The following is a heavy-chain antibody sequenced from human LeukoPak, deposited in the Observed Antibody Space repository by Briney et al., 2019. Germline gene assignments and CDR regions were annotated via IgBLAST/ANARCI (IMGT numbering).Heavy chain of an antibody. D-gene: IGHD2-2*01. CDR1: GGSISSYY. Sequence: SETLSLTCTVSGGSISSYYWSWIRQPPGKGLEWIGYIYYSGSTNCNPSLKSRVTISVDTSKNQFSLKLSSVTAADTAVYYCARDLSHCSSTSCYDYWGQGTLVTVSS. J-gene: IGHJ4*02. CDR2: IYYSGST. V-gene: IGHV4-59*01. CDR3: ARDLSHCSSTSCYDY.